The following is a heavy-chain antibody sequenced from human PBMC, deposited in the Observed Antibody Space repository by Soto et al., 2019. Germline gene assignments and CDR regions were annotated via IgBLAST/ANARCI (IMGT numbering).Heavy chain of an antibody. CDR3: ARDSGRATGTSRHTFDF. CDR1: GFTFRSYA. J-gene: IGHJ4*02. D-gene: IGHD1-1*01. CDR2: TLYGGTNQ. Sequence: QVQLVESGGAVVQPGRSLRLSCSASGFTFRSYAMHWVRQAPGKGLEWVAVTLYGGTNQYYADSVKGRFTISRDSSGNTLCLQINSVTNEDTTVYFCARDSGRATGTSRHTFDFWGQGTLVTV. V-gene: IGHV3-30-3*01.